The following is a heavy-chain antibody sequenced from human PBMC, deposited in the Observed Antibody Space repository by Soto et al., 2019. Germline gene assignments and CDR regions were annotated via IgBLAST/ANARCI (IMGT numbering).Heavy chain of an antibody. J-gene: IGHJ4*02. D-gene: IGHD2-8*02. V-gene: IGHV4-34*01. CDR1: GGSFSGYY. CDR2: INHSGST. CDR3: AREKITGLFDY. Sequence: SETLSLTCAVYGGSFSGYYWTWIRQPPGTGLEWIGEINHSGSTNYNPSLKSRVTISVDTSKNQFSLKLTSVTAADTAVYYCAREKITGLFDYWGKXTLGTVSS.